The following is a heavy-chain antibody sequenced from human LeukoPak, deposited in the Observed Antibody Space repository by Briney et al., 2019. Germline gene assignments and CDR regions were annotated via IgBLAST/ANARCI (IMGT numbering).Heavy chain of an antibody. V-gene: IGHV4-34*01. Sequence: PSETLSLTCAVYGGSFSVYYWSWIRQPPGKGLEWIGEINHSGSTNYNPSLKSRVTISVDTSKNQFSLKLSSVTAADTAVYYCARGAPYVPFPWYFDYWGQGTLVTVSS. J-gene: IGHJ4*02. CDR3: ARGAPYVPFPWYFDY. CDR2: INHSGST. CDR1: GGSFSVYY. D-gene: IGHD2-21*01.